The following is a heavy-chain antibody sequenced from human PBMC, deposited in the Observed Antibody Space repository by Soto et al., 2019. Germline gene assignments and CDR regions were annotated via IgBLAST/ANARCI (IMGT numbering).Heavy chain of an antibody. CDR3: ARLNYPDFKSYYMDV. Sequence: SETLSLTCTVSGGSISSSSYYWGWIRQPPGKGLEWIGSIYYSGSTYYNPSLKSRVTISVDTSKNQFSLKLSSVTAADTAVYYCARLNYPDFKSYYMDVWGKGTTVTVSS. D-gene: IGHD1-1*01. CDR2: IYYSGST. J-gene: IGHJ6*03. V-gene: IGHV4-39*01. CDR1: GGSISSSSYY.